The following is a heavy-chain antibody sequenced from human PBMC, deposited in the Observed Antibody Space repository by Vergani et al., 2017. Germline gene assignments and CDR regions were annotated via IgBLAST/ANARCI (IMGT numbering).Heavy chain of an antibody. D-gene: IGHD5-12*01. CDR3: AKANPRNSGYDYLYYYHAMDV. CDR2: ISGSGGST. CDR1: GFTVSSNY. J-gene: IGHJ6*02. Sequence: EVQLVESGGGLVQPGGSLRLSCAVSGFTVSSNYMSWVRQAPGKGLEWVSVISGSGGSTYYAGSVKGRFTISRDSSKNTLYLQMNSLSAGDTAVYYCAKANPRNSGYDYLYYYHAMDVWGQGTTVTVSS. V-gene: IGHV3-23*04.